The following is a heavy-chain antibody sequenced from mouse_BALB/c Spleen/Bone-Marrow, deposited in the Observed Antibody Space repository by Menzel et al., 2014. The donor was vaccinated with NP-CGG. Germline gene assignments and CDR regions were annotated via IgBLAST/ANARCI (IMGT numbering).Heavy chain of an antibody. CDR3: ARGGITTSPFAY. Sequence: VQLQQSGAELARPGASVKLSCEASGYTFANYWMHWVKQRPGQGLEWIGTIFPGDGDTRYTQEFKGKATLTADKSSTTAYMQLSSLASEDSAVYYCARGGITTSPFAYWGQGTLVTVSA. D-gene: IGHD2-4*01. J-gene: IGHJ3*01. CDR2: IFPGDGDT. CDR1: GYTFANYW. V-gene: IGHV1-87*01.